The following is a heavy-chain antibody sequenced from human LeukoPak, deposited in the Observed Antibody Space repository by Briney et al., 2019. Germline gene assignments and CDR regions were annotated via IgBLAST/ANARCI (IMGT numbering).Heavy chain of an antibody. J-gene: IGHJ6*03. CDR3: ARDPGYTTDWFYYYYMDV. V-gene: IGHV3-64*01. CDR2: ISTDGDTP. D-gene: IGHD3-9*01. CDR1: GFMFNNYA. Sequence: PGGSRRLSCAASGFMFNNYAMHWVRQAPGKGLEHVSAISTDGDTPYYANSVKGRFTISRDNSKNTLYLQMGSLRVEDTAVYFCARDPGYTTDWFYYYYMDVWGKGTTVIVSS.